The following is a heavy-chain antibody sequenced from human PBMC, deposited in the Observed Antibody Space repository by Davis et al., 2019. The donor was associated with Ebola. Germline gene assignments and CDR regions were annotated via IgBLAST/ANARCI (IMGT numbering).Heavy chain of an antibody. CDR2: ISGSGGST. CDR1: WFTLSRHS. Sequence: GSPRPPLASPWFTLSRHSMRLVPLASGQGLEWGPAISGSGGSTYYADPVKGRFTISRDNSKNTLYLQMNSLRAEDTAVYYCAKVDGLLDAFDIWGQGTMVTVSS. J-gene: IGHJ3*02. D-gene: IGHD3/OR15-3a*01. V-gene: IGHV3-23*01. CDR3: AKVDGLLDAFDI.